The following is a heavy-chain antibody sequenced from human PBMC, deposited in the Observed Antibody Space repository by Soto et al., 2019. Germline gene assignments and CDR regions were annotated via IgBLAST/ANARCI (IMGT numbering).Heavy chain of an antibody. CDR3: ARVGYDFWSGYYPLGYGMDV. CDR2: IWYDGSNK. Sequence: GGSLRLSCAASGLSVSNYWMHWVRQAPGKGLEWVAVIWYDGSNKYYADSVKGRFTISRDNSKNTLYLQMNSLRAEDTAVYYCARVGYDFWSGYYPLGYGMDVWGQGTTVTVSS. J-gene: IGHJ6*02. D-gene: IGHD3-3*01. CDR1: GLSVSNYW. V-gene: IGHV3-33*08.